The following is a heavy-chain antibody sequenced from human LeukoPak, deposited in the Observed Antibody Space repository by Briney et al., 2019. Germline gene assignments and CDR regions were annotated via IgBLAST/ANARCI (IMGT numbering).Heavy chain of an antibody. D-gene: IGHD5-18*01. CDR3: AKVGGIQLWLKKPFDY. J-gene: IGHJ4*02. V-gene: IGHV3-23*01. Sequence: PGGSLRLSCAASGFTFSNYAMAWVRQARGKGLEWVSVIGGGGESTYYADSVKGRFTISRDNSKNTLYLQMNSLRAEDTAVYYCAKVGGIQLWLKKPFDYWGQGTLVTVSS. CDR2: IGGGGEST. CDR1: GFTFSNYA.